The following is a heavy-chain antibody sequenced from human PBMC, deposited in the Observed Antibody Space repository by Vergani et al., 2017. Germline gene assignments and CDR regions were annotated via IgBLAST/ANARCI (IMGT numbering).Heavy chain of an antibody. J-gene: IGHJ4*02. Sequence: QVQLVQSGAEVKKPGSSVKVSCKASGGTFSSYAISWVRQAPGQGLEWMGGIIPIFGTANYAKKFKGRVTITADESTSTAYMELSSLRSEDTAVYYCARSLRRDGYSPTFDYWGQGTLVTVSS. D-gene: IGHD5-24*01. CDR1: GGTFSSYA. V-gene: IGHV1-69*01. CDR2: IIPIFGTA. CDR3: ARSLRRDGYSPTFDY.